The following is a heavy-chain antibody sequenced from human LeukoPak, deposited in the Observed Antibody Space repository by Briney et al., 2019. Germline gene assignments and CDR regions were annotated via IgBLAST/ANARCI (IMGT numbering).Heavy chain of an antibody. J-gene: IGHJ6*04. Sequence: GESLKISCKGSGYSFTSYWIGWVRQMPGKGLEWMGIIYPGDSDTRYSPSFQGQVTISADKSISTAYLQWSSLKASDTAMYYCARLPRYSSSQVYYYGMGVWGKGTTVTVSS. CDR3: ARLPRYSSSQVYYYGMGV. D-gene: IGHD6-13*01. CDR1: GYSFTSYW. V-gene: IGHV5-51*01. CDR2: IYPGDSDT.